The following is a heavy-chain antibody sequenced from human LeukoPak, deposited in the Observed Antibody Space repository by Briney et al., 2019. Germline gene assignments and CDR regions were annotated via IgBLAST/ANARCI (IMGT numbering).Heavy chain of an antibody. D-gene: IGHD3-10*01. CDR3: ARGPAPMIRDYYMDV. CDR1: EFTFSDYY. CDR2: ISYSGDTI. V-gene: IGHV3-11*01. Sequence: GGSLRLSCAASEFTFSDYYMSWIRQAPGKGLEWVSYISYSGDTIYYADSVKGRFTVSRDNAKNSLYLQMNSLRAEDTAVYYCARGPAPMIRDYYMDVWGKGTTVTVSS. J-gene: IGHJ6*03.